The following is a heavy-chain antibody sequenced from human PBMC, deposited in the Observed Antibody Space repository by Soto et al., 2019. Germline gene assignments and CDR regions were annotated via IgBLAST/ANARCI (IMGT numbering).Heavy chain of an antibody. Sequence: PSETLSLTCTVSGGSISSSSYYWGWIRQPPGKGLEWIGRIYYSGSTYYNPSLKRRGTISVDTSKNQFSLELSSVTAADTAVYYCASEFIVTKHPHPYGMDFWCPGIMVTVSS. V-gene: IGHV4-39*01. J-gene: IGHJ6*02. D-gene: IGHD3-10*01. CDR1: GGSISSSSYY. CDR3: ASEFIVTKHPHPYGMDF. CDR2: IYYSGST.